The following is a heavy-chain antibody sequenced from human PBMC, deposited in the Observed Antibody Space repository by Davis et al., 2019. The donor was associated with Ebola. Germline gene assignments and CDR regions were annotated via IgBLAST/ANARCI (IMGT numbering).Heavy chain of an antibody. V-gene: IGHV3-30*04. D-gene: IGHD1-26*01. CDR2: IAFDGGNK. CDR3: AREMRALNDY. Sequence: PGGSLRLSCAASGFIFSNYAMHWVRQAPGKGLEWVTVIAFDGGNKTYADSVKGRFTVSRDNSENTVYLQMNSLRPDDTAVYYCAREMRALNDYWGQGTLVTVSS. J-gene: IGHJ4*02. CDR1: GFIFSNYA.